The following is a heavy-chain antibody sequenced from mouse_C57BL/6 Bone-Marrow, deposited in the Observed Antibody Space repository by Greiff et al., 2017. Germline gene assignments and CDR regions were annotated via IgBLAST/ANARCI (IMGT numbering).Heavy chain of an antibody. J-gene: IGHJ3*01. D-gene: IGHD1-1*01. CDR2: INPSSGYT. CDR1: GYTFTSYW. CDR3: ERSGYGSSYRLAY. V-gene: IGHV1-7*01. Sequence: VQLQESGAELAKPGASVKLSCKASGYTFTSYWLHWVKQRPGQGLEWLGYINPSSGYTQYNQQFKVKATLHADKSASKAYMQLSSLTYEDSAVYYCERSGYGSSYRLAYWGQGTLGTGSA.